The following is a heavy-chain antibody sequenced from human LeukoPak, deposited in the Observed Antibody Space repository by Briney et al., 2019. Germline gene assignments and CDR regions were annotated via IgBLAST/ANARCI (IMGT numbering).Heavy chain of an antibody. D-gene: IGHD3-16*01. J-gene: IGHJ5*02. Sequence: SETLSLTCTVSGRSISSYYWSWIRQPPGKGLEWIGYIYYSGSTNYNPSLKSRVTISVDTSKNQFSLKLSSVTAADTAVYYCARVKTYYVWGSWKPNWFDPWGQGTLVTVSS. CDR1: GRSISSYY. V-gene: IGHV4-59*01. CDR2: IYYSGST. CDR3: ARVKTYYVWGSWKPNWFDP.